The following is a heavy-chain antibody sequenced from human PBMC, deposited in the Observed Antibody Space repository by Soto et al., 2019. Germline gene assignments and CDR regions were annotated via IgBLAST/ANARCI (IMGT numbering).Heavy chain of an antibody. CDR1: GFTVTRNY. D-gene: IGHD3-10*01. V-gene: IGHV3-53*02. CDR2: IHTGGKT. J-gene: IGHJ4*02. CDR3: ATGGSKRVRGAIVEVFHLEF. Sequence: ELQLVESGGGLIQPGGSLRLSCAASGFTVTRNYMTWVRLAPGKGLECVSTIHTGGKTFYTDSVKGRFTVSRDASKNTVDLQSTSLSVEDTAVYYCATGGSKRVRGAIVEVFHLEFWGRGTVVTVSS.